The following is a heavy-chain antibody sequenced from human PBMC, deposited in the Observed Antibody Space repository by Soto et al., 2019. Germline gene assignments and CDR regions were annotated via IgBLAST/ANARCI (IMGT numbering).Heavy chain of an antibody. J-gene: IGHJ4*02. Sequence: QVQLVQSGADVKKPGASVKVSCKTSGYTFSGYFMHWLRQAPGQGLEWMGWMNPNSGGTDYAQNFQGRVSMTWDTSISTAYMELSRLRSDDTAIYYCARGYYSSCWRVFDYWGQGTLVTVSS. CDR3: ARGYYSSCWRVFDY. D-gene: IGHD6-6*01. CDR1: GYTFSGYF. CDR2: MNPNSGGT. V-gene: IGHV1-2*02.